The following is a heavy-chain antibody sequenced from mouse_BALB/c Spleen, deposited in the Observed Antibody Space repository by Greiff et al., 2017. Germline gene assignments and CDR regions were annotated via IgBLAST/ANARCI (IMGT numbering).Heavy chain of an antibody. CDR3: ARCNYWYAMDY. CDR2: ISSGGGST. J-gene: IGHJ4*01. V-gene: IGHV5-12-1*01. D-gene: IGHD2-1*01. Sequence: EVKLVESGGGLVKPGGSLKLSCAASGFAFSSYDMSWVRQTPEKRLEWVAYISSGGGSTYYPDTVKGRFTISRDNAKNTLYLQMSSLKSEDTAMYYCARCNYWYAMDYWGQGTSVTVSS. CDR1: GFAFSSYD.